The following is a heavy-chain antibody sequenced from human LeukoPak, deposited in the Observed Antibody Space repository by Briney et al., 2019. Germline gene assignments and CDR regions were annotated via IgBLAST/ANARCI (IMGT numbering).Heavy chain of an antibody. J-gene: IGHJ1*01. D-gene: IGHD2-8*01. V-gene: IGHV1-18*01. CDR3: ASCHCTNGVCYGECEYFQH. CDR1: GYTFTSYG. Sequence: GASVKVSCKASGYTFTSYGIIWVRQAPGQGLEWMGWISPYNGNTNYAQKLQGRVTMTTDTPTSTAYMELRSLRSDDTAVYYCASCHCTNGVCYGECEYFQHWGQGTLVTVSS. CDR2: ISPYNGNT.